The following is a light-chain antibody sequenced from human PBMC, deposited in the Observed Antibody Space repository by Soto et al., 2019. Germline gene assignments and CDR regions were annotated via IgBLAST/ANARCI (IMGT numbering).Light chain of an antibody. CDR2: STS. J-gene: IGKJ1*01. Sequence: EIVLTQSPGTLYLSPGDSATISCRASQSLSVSYIAWYQQKPGQAPRLLIYSTSTRPTGIPDRFSGRGSGTHFTRAISRLEPEDFAVYYCHQFGDSPQTFGQGTTVEV. CDR3: HQFGDSPQT. CDR1: QSLSVSY. V-gene: IGKV3-20*01.